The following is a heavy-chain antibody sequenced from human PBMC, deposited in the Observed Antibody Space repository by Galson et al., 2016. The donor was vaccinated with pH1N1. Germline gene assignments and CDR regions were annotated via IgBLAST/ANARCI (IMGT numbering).Heavy chain of an antibody. CDR2: IYPGDSDT. D-gene: IGHD2-15*01. CDR3: ARRETIVGVYY. J-gene: IGHJ4*02. CDR1: GSSFSSYW. Sequence: QSGAEVTKPGESLKISCKGSGSSFSSYWIGWVRQLPGKGLEWMGIIYPGDSDTKYSPSFQGQVTFSVDKSISTAYLQWSSLKASDTAMYYCARRETIVGVYYWGQGTLVTVSS. V-gene: IGHV5-51*03.